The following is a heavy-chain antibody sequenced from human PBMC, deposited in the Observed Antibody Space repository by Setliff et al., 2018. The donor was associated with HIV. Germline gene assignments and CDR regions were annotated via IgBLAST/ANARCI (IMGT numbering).Heavy chain of an antibody. D-gene: IGHD2-2*01. CDR3: VTSSSWSPRLNF. Sequence: PSETLSLTCAVYGGPLSGHYWSWIRQPPGQGLEWIGETSHSGKTNYNPSLKSRVTISVDTSKNQFSLKLTSVTAADTAVYYCVTSSSWSPRLNFWGPGMSVTVSS. CDR2: TSHSGKT. V-gene: IGHV4-34*01. J-gene: IGHJ4*02. CDR1: GGPLSGHY.